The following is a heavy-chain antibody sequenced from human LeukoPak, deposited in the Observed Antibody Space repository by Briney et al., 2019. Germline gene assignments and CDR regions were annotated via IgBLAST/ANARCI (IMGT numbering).Heavy chain of an antibody. D-gene: IGHD5-12*01. CDR2: ISGSGGST. CDR1: GFTFSSYA. Sequence: TGGSLRLSCAASGFTFSSYAMSWVRQAPGKGLEWVSAISGSGGSTYYADSVKGRFTISRDNSKNTLYLQMNSLRAEDTAVYYCAKAGGYDGGAFDYWGQGTLVTVSS. J-gene: IGHJ4*02. CDR3: AKAGGYDGGAFDY. V-gene: IGHV3-23*01.